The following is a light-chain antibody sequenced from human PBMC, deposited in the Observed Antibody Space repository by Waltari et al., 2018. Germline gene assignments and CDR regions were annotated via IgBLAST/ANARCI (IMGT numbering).Light chain of an antibody. CDR1: QNISKF. V-gene: IGKV1-39*01. J-gene: IGKJ1*01. Sequence: DIQMTQSPSSLSAFVGDRVTINCRASQNISKFLNWYQQKSGKAPKLLIYGASTLQSGVPSMFSGSGSQTQCTLTISNLQPDDFATYYCQQGRSSPLTFGQGTKVEIK. CDR2: GAS. CDR3: QQGRSSPLT.